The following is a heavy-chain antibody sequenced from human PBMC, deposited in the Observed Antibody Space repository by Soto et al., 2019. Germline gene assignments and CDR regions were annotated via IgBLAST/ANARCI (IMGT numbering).Heavy chain of an antibody. Sequence: GASVKVSCKASGGTFSSYTISWVRQAPGQGHEWMGRIIPILGIANYTQKFQGRVTITADKSTSAAYMELSSLRSEDTAVYYCARDLGIAVAGTVFDYWGQGTLVTVSS. CDR2: IIPILGIA. V-gene: IGHV1-69*04. D-gene: IGHD6-19*01. CDR1: GGTFSSYT. CDR3: ARDLGIAVAGTVFDY. J-gene: IGHJ4*02.